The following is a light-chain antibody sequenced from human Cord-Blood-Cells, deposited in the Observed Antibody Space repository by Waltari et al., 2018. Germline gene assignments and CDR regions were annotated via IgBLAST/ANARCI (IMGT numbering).Light chain of an antibody. CDR1: SSDVGSYNL. CDR2: EGS. J-gene: IGLJ3*02. Sequence: QSALTQPASVSGSPGQSITISCTGTSSDVGSYNLVSWSQQHPGKAPKLMIYEGSKRLSGVSNRFSGSKSGNTASLTISGLQAEDEADYYCCSYAGSSTWVVGGGTKLTVL. V-gene: IGLV2-23*01. CDR3: CSYAGSSTWV.